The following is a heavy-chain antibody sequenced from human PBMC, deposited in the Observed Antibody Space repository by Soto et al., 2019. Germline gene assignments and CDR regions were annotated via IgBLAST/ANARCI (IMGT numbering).Heavy chain of an antibody. V-gene: IGHV4-39*01. J-gene: IGHJ4*02. CDR1: GGSISSSSYY. Sequence: QLQLQESGPGLVKPSETLSLTCTVSGGSISSSSYYWGWIRQPPGKGLEWIGSIYYSGSTYYNPSLKSRVTISVDTSKNQFCLKLSSVTAADTAVYYCARRRRQWLAYVDYWGQGTLVTVSS. CDR3: ARRRRQWLAYVDY. D-gene: IGHD6-19*01. CDR2: IYYSGST.